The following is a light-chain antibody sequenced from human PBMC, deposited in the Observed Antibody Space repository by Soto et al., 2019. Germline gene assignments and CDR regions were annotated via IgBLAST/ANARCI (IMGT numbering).Light chain of an antibody. J-gene: IGKJ1*01. CDR2: AAS. CDR3: QQSYTSWT. V-gene: IGKV1-39*01. CDR1: QSISSY. Sequence: DIQMTTTPSSLSASGGDRVTITCRASQSISSYLNWYQQKPGKAPKLLIYAASSLQSGVPSRFSGSGSGTDFTLTISSLQPEDFATYYCQQSYTSWTFGQATKVDIK.